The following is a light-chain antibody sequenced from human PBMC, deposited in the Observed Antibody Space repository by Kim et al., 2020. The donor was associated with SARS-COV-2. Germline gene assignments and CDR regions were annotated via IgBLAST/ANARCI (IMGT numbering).Light chain of an antibody. Sequence: GDRVIITCRASQTISDRLAWYQQTPGKGPKLLIYKAWSLESGVPSRFSGGGSGTEFTLTIDSLQPDDFATYYCQQYRTYPRTFGQGTKVDIK. CDR2: KAW. J-gene: IGKJ1*01. CDR1: QTISDR. V-gene: IGKV1-5*03. CDR3: QQYRTYPRT.